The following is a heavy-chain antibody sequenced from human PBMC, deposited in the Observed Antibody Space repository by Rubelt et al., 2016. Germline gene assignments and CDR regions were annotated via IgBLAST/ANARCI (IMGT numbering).Heavy chain of an antibody. CDR1: GYTFTGYY. J-gene: IGHJ4*02. CDR3: ARFAIGGHSSGYLFDY. CDR2: INPNSGGT. Sequence: QVQLVQSGAEVKKPGASVKVSCKASGYTFTGYYMHWVRQAPGQGLEWMGWINPNSGGTNYAQKVQGRVTMTRETSIRTAYMELSRLRSDETAVYYCARFAIGGHSSGYLFDYWGQGTLVTVSS. V-gene: IGHV1-2*02. D-gene: IGHD3-22*01.